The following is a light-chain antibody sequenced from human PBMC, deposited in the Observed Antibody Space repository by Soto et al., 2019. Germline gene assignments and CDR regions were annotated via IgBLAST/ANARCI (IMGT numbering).Light chain of an antibody. J-gene: IGLJ2*01. CDR3: QSYGSSRSGVV. CDR1: SSNIGAGYD. CDR2: GNT. V-gene: IGLV1-40*01. Sequence: QSVLTQPPSVSGAPGQRVTISCAGSSSNIGAGYDVHWYQQFPGTAPKLLIYGNTNRPSGVPDRFSGSKSGTSASLAITGFQAEDEADYYCQSYGSSRSGVVFGGGTKLTVL.